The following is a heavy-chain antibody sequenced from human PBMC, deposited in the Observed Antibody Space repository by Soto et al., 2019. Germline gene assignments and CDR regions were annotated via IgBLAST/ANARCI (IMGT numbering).Heavy chain of an antibody. CDR1: GYTFTSHG. D-gene: IGHD2-21*02. CDR3: ARWWGVVTVDPDYYYGMDV. J-gene: IGHJ6*02. Sequence: QVQLVQSGAEVKKPGASVKVSCKASGYTFTSHGISWVRPAPGQGLAGMGCISAYNGNTNYAPKPQGRVTMTTDTSTSTAYMELRSLRSDDTAVYYCARWWGVVTVDPDYYYGMDVWGQGTTVTVSS. CDR2: ISAYNGNT. V-gene: IGHV1-18*01.